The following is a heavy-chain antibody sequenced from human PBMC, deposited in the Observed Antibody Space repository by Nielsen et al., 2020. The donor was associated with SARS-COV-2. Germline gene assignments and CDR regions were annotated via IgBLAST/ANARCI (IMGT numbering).Heavy chain of an antibody. CDR2: IYYSGST. V-gene: IGHV4-59*12. CDR3: ARKEGLLWFGELS. D-gene: IGHD3-10*01. J-gene: IGHJ4*02. Sequence: SETLSLTCTVSGGSISRYYWSWIRQPPGKGLEWIGYIYYSGSTNYNPSLKSRVTISVDTSKNQFSLKLSSVTAADTAVYYCARKEGLLWFGELSWGQGTLVTVSS. CDR1: GGSISRYY.